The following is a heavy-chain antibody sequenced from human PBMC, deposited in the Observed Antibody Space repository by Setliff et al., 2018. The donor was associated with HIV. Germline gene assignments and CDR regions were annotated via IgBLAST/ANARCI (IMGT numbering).Heavy chain of an antibody. J-gene: IGHJ4*01. CDR3: ASGFDSSGLSYFNY. CDR2: ILGIFGTT. Sequence: SVKVSCKASGYTFTSYGISWVRQAPGQGLEWMGGILGIFGTTYYAQKFQGRVTITTDESTNTAYMELISLTSEDTAVYYCASGFDSSGLSYFNYWGQGTLVTVSS. D-gene: IGHD3-22*01. V-gene: IGHV1-69*05. CDR1: GYTFTSYG.